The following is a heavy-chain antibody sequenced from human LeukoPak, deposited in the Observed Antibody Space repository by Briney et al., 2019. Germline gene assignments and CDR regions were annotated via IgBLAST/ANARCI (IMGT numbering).Heavy chain of an antibody. CDR3: AVLASRYCSSTSCSDY. V-gene: IGHV3-74*01. J-gene: IGHJ4*02. Sequence: PGESLRLSCAASGFTSSSYWMHWVRQAPSKGLVCVSGINGDGSSTNYADSVRGRFTISRDNAKNTLYLQMNSLRAEDTAVYCCAVLASRYCSSTSCSDYWGQGTLVTVSS. CDR2: INGDGSST. CDR1: GFTSSSYW. D-gene: IGHD2-2*01.